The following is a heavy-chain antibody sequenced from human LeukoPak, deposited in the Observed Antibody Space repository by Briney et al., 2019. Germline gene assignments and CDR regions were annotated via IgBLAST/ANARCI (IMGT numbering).Heavy chain of an antibody. D-gene: IGHD2-15*01. V-gene: IGHV3-23*01. J-gene: IGHJ4*02. CDR3: AKAYSGYFDY. CDR2: ISGSGGST. Sequence: GGSLRLSCAVSGFTFTNYAMTWVRQAPGKGLEWVSAISGSGGSTYYADSVKGRFTISRDNSKNTLYLQMNSLRAEDTAVYYCAKAYSGYFDYWGQGTLVTVSS. CDR1: GFTFTNYA.